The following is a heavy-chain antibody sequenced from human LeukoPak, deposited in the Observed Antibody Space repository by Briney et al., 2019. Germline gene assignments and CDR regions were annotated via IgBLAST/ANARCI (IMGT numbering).Heavy chain of an antibody. CDR2: IYSGGST. CDR1: GFTFSNYI. CDR3: ASGPEAMAPLVDY. V-gene: IGHV3-66*01. J-gene: IGHJ4*02. Sequence: GGSLRLSCAASGFTFSNYIMNWVRQAPGKGLEWVSVIYSGGSTYYADSVKGRFTISRDNSKNTLYLQMNSLRAEDTAVYYCASGPEAMAPLVDYWGQGTLVTVSS. D-gene: IGHD5-18*01.